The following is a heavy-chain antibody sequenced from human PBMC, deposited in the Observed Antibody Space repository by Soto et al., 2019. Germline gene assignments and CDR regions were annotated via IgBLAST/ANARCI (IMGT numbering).Heavy chain of an antibody. D-gene: IGHD3-3*01. CDR1: GYTFTSYG. J-gene: IGHJ5*02. CDR3: ARDLSTIETLGWFDP. V-gene: IGHV1-18*01. CDR2: ISAYNGNT. Sequence: QVQLVQSGAEVKKPGASVKVSCKASGYTFTSYGISWVRQAPGQGREWMGWISAYNGNTNYAQKLQGRVTMTTDTSTSTAYMELRSLRSDDTAVYYCARDLSTIETLGWFDPWGQGTMVTVSS.